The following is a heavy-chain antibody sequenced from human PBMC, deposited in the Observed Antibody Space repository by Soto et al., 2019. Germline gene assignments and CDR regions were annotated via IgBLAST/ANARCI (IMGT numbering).Heavy chain of an antibody. CDR3: ARDPVGATSAY. D-gene: IGHD1-26*01. CDR2: IYSGGST. CDR1: GFTVSSNY. Sequence: VGSLRLSCAASGFTVSSNYMSWVRQAPGKGLEWVSVIYSGGSTDYADSVKGRFTISRDSSKNTLYLQMNSLRAEDTAVYYCARDPVGATSAYWGQGTLVTVSS. V-gene: IGHV3-53*01. J-gene: IGHJ4*02.